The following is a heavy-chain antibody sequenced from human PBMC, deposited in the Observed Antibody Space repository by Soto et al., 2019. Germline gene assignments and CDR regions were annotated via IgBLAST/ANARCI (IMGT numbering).Heavy chain of an antibody. CDR3: ARGVVPAANEVYYFVC. V-gene: IGHV1-69*01. D-gene: IGHD2-2*01. Sequence: QVQLVQSGAEVKKPGSSVKVSCKASGDTFSSYAISWVRQAPGQGLEWMGGIIPILGTANYAQKIQGRVTITSDESTTRAYMDLSSLRSEDTSVYYFARGVVPAANEVYYFVCWGQGTLVTVSS. CDR2: IIPILGTA. J-gene: IGHJ4*02. CDR1: GDTFSSYA.